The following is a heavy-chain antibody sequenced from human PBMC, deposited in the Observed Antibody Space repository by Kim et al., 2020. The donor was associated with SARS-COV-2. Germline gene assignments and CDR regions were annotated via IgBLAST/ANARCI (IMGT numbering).Heavy chain of an antibody. J-gene: IGHJ5*02. CDR1: GGSFSGYY. CDR2: INHSGST. Sequence: SETLSLICAVYGGSFSGYYWSWIRQPPGKGLEWIGEINHSGSTNYNPSLKSRVTISVDTSKNQFSLKLSSVTAADTAVYYCARDSSSWYSGGNWFDPWG. V-gene: IGHV4-34*01. D-gene: IGHD6-13*01. CDR3: ARDSSSWYSGGNWFDP.